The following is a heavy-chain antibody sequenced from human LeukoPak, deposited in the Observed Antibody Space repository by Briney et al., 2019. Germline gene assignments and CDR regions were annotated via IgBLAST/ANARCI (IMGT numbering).Heavy chain of an antibody. Sequence: ASVKVSCKASGYTFTSYDIDWVRQATGQGLEWMGWMNPNSGNTGYAHKFQGRVTMTRNTSISTAYMELSSLRSEDTAVYYCARGTADAAMVNNYWGQGTLVTVSS. V-gene: IGHV1-8*01. D-gene: IGHD5-18*01. J-gene: IGHJ4*02. CDR2: MNPNSGNT. CDR3: ARGTADAAMVNNY. CDR1: GYTFTSYD.